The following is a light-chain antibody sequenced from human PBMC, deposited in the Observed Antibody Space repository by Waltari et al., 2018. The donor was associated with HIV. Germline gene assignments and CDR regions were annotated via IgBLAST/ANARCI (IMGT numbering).Light chain of an antibody. CDR1: TYNIGSTY. CDR2: RND. V-gene: IGLV1-47*01. J-gene: IGLJ2*01. CDR3: VAWDDSLRGVL. Sequence: SVLAQPTSETGTPGRRVTISCSGSTYNIGSTYVFWYQPLPGTAPKLLIHRNDQLPSGVPDRFSASTSGTSASLAISGLRSEDEADYYCVAWDDSLRGVLFGGGTKVAVL.